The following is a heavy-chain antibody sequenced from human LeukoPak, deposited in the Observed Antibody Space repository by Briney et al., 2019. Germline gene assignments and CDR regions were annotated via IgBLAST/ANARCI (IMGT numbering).Heavy chain of an antibody. V-gene: IGHV1-2*02. Sequence: ASVKVSCKAFGYTFTGYYMHWVRQAPGQGLEWMGWINPNSGGTNYAQKFQGRVTMTRDTSISTAYMELSRLRSDDTAVYYCARDSDFWSGYYFDCWGQGTLVTVSS. CDR1: GYTFTGYY. CDR3: ARDSDFWSGYYFDC. CDR2: INPNSGGT. J-gene: IGHJ4*02. D-gene: IGHD3-3*01.